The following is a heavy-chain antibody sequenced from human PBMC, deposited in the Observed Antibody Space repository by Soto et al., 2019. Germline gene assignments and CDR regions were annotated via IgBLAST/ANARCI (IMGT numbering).Heavy chain of an antibody. V-gene: IGHV2-5*02. CDR3: AHQGGGLFPFDN. Sequence: GLDLEWLAVIYGDDDKRYSPSLKSRLTITKDTSKNQVVLTMTNMDPVDTATYYCAHQGGGLFPFDNWGQGTLVTVSS. CDR2: IYGDDDK. J-gene: IGHJ4*02. D-gene: IGHD3-16*01.